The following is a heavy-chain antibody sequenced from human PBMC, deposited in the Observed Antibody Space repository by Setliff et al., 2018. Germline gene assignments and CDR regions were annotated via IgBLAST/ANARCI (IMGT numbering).Heavy chain of an antibody. D-gene: IGHD3-3*01. CDR1: GASPNSGTYY. CDR3: ARMSGFQYMDV. Sequence: SETLSLTCTVSGASPNSGTYYWGWIRQPPGKGLEWIGRIYYRGDTYYNPSLKGRLTISVDTAQNQFSLRLTSVTAADTAVYYCARMSGFQYMDVWGKGTTVTVSS. J-gene: IGHJ6*03. CDR2: IYYRGDT. V-gene: IGHV4-39*01.